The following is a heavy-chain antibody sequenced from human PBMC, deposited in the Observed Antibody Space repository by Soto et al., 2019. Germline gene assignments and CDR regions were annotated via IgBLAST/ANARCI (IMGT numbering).Heavy chain of an antibody. Sequence: EVQLLESGGGLVQSGGSLRLSCVASGFSFNEYAMSWVRQAPGKGLVWVSGMTATGVSIFYADSVRGRFTISRDNSKNTLYLQMSSRRAEDTATYYCAKDSIPYSSSYDLDHWGRGALVTVSS. CDR2: MTATGVSI. J-gene: IGHJ4*02. CDR1: GFSFNEYA. D-gene: IGHD6-6*01. CDR3: AKDSIPYSSSYDLDH. V-gene: IGHV3-23*01.